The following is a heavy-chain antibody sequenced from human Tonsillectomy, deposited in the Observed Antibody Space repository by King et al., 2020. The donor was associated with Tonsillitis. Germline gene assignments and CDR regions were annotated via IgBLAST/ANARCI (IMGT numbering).Heavy chain of an antibody. Sequence: VQLVESGGGLVKPGGSLSLSCAASGFTFSSYDMNWVRQAPGKGLEWVSSISGSSSYIYYANSVKGRFTISRDYAKNSLYLQMNSLRAEDTAVYYCARDLGYSGYEGAFDIWGQGTMVTVSS. CDR2: ISGSSSYI. CDR3: ARDLGYSGYEGAFDI. D-gene: IGHD5-12*01. J-gene: IGHJ3*02. V-gene: IGHV3-21*01. CDR1: GFTFSSYD.